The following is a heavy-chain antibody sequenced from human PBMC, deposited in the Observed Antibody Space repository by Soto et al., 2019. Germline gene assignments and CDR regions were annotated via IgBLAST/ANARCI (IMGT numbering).Heavy chain of an antibody. CDR1: GFIFSDYY. D-gene: IGHD3-22*01. CDR2: ISSSSSYT. CDR3: ARLEKSFSYDSSGSWHPFDY. Sequence: GVSLRLSCAASGFIFSDYYMSWIRQASGKGLEWISYISSSSSYTKFADSVKGRFSISRDNAKKSLHLQMNSLRAEDTAVYYCARLEKSFSYDSSGSWHPFDYWGQGTLVTVSS. J-gene: IGHJ4*02. V-gene: IGHV3-11*06.